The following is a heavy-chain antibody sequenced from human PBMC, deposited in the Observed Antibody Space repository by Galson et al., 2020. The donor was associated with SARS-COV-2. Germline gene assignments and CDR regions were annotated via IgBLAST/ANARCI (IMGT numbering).Heavy chain of an antibody. CDR2: IFYSGSS. J-gene: IGHJ4*02. CDR3: ARLNCNAGGLDY. Sequence: SETLSLTCTVSGGSITSYYWSWIRQPPGRGLECIGYIFYSGSSNYNPSLKSRVTISLDTSKSQFSLKLTAVTAADTAVYYCARLNCNAGGLDYWGQGTLVTVSS. V-gene: IGHV4-59*01. CDR1: GGSITSYY. D-gene: IGHD1-1*01.